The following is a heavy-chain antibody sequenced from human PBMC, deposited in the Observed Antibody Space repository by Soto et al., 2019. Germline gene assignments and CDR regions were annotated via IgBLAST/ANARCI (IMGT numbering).Heavy chain of an antibody. V-gene: IGHV3-23*01. D-gene: IGHD3-16*01. CDR3: ANGGGDYYYYGMDV. Sequence: GGSLRLSCAASGFTFSSYAMSWVRQAPGKGLEWVSAISGSGGSTYYADSVKGRFTISRDNSKNTLYLQMNSLRAEDTAVYYCANGGGDYYYYGMDVWGQGTTVTVSS. CDR1: GFTFSSYA. CDR2: ISGSGGST. J-gene: IGHJ6*02.